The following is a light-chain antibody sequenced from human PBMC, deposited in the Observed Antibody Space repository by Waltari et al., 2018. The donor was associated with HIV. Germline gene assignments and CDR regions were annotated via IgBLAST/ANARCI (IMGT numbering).Light chain of an antibody. V-gene: IGKV3-15*01. Sequence: EIVMTQSPATLSVSPGERATLSCRASQSVRSTLAWYQQKPGQAPRLLIYGASTRATGIPARFSGSGSGTEFTLTISSLQSEDSAVYYCQQYNNWPPKRTFGGGTKVEIK. CDR2: GAS. CDR3: QQYNNWPPKRT. J-gene: IGKJ4*01. CDR1: QSVRST.